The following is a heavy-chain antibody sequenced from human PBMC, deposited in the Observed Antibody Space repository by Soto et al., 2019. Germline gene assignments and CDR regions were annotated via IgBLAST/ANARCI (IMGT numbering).Heavy chain of an antibody. CDR2: ISAYNGNT. V-gene: IGHV1-18*01. J-gene: IGHJ6*03. CDR1: GYTFTSYG. Sequence: ASVKVSCKASGYTFTSYGISWVRQAPGQGLEWMGWISAYNGNTNYAQKLQGRVTMTTDTSTSTAYMELRSLRSDDTAVYYCARGVVYYDFLTGYQEDYYYHMDVWGRGTTVIVSS. CDR3: ARGVVYYDFLTGYQEDYYYHMDV. D-gene: IGHD3-9*01.